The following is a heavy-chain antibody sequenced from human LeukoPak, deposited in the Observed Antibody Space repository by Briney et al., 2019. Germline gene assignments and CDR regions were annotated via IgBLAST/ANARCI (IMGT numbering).Heavy chain of an antibody. Sequence: GGSLRLSCAASGFTFSSYEMNWVRQAPGKGLEWVSYISSSGSTIYYADSVKGRFTISRDNAKNSLYLQMNSLRAEDTAVYYWARDVGWELPDYWGQGTLVTVSS. V-gene: IGHV3-48*03. J-gene: IGHJ4*02. CDR3: ARDVGWELPDY. CDR1: GFTFSSYE. D-gene: IGHD1-26*01. CDR2: ISSSGSTI.